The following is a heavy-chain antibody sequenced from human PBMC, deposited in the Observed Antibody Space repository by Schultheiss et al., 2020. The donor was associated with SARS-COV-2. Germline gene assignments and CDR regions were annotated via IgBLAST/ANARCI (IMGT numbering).Heavy chain of an antibody. J-gene: IGHJ6*03. CDR3: ARVVVVPAARRPYYYYYYMDV. D-gene: IGHD2-2*01. V-gene: IGHV3-21*01. CDR2: ISSSSSYI. CDR1: GFTFSSYS. Sequence: GESLKISCAASGFTFSSYSMNWVRQAPGKGLEWVSSISSSSSYIYYADSVKGRFTISRDNAKNSLYLQMNSLGAEDTAVYYCARVVVVPAARRPYYYYYYMDVWGKGTTVTVSS.